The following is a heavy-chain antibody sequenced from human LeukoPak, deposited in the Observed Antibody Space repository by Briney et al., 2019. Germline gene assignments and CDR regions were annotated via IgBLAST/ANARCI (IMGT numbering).Heavy chain of an antibody. CDR3: ARGHMKGTTVAKPRRGVRGPYYMDV. CDR2: INAGNGNT. V-gene: IGHV1-3*03. Sequence: ASVKVSCKASGYTFTSYAMHWVRQAPGQRLEWMGWINAGNGNTKYSQEFQGRVTITRDTSASTAYMELSSLRSEDMAVYYCARGHMKGTTVAKPRRGVRGPYYMDVWGKGTTVTVSS. J-gene: IGHJ6*03. CDR1: GYTFTSYA. D-gene: IGHD4-23*01.